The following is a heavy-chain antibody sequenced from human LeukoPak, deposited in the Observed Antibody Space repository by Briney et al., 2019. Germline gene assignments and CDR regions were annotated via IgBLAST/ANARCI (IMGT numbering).Heavy chain of an antibody. V-gene: IGHV4-59*01. CDR1: GDSISTYH. J-gene: IGHJ4*02. D-gene: IGHD5-18*01. CDR2: MQSSGNS. Sequence: SETLSLTCSVSGDSISTYHWNWVRERPGKGLEWIGYMQSSGNSNYSPSLKSRVFMSVETSKNQFVLNLMSVTAADTAVYYCARDKRHSYGRYFAHWGQGMLVSVSS. CDR3: ARDKRHSYGRYFAH.